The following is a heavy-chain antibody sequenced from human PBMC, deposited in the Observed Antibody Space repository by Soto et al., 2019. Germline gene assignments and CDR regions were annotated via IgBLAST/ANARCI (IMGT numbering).Heavy chain of an antibody. D-gene: IGHD2-15*01. J-gene: IGHJ6*03. V-gene: IGHV1-18*01. CDR3: ARDIVVVVAAHYMDV. CDR2: ISAYNGNT. Sequence: ASVKVSCKASGYTFTIYGISWVRQAPGQGLEWMGWISAYNGNTNYAQKLQGRVTMTTDTSTSTAYMELRSLRSDDTAVYYCARDIVVVVAAHYMDVWGKGTTVTVSS. CDR1: GYTFTIYG.